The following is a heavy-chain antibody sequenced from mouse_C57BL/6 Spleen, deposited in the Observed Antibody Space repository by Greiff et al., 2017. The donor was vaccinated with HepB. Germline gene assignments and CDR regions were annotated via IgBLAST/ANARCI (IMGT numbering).Heavy chain of an antibody. CDR3: ARQGSSGPFAY. CDR1: GFTFSDYY. J-gene: IGHJ3*01. Sequence: EVQVVESGGGLVQPGGSLKLSCAASGFTFSDYYMYWVRQTPEKRLEWVAYISNGGGSTYYPDTVKGRFTISRDNAKNTLYLQMSRLKSEDTAMYYCARQGSSGPFAYWGQGTLVTVSA. CDR2: ISNGGGST. V-gene: IGHV5-12*01. D-gene: IGHD3-2*02.